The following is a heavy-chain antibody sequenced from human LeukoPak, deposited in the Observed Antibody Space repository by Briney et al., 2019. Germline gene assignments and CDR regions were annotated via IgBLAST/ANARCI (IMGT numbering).Heavy chain of an antibody. J-gene: IGHJ3*01. CDR1: GFIFSSDY. D-gene: IGHD2-15*01. V-gene: IGHV3-7*01. CDR2: INQDGSER. Sequence: GGSLRLSCAASGFIFSSDYMSWVRQAPGNGLDWAANINQDGSERYCVDSVKGRFSISRDNAKNSLYLQMSSLRPDDTAIYYCARGVGDAWGQGTMVSVSS. CDR3: ARGVGDA.